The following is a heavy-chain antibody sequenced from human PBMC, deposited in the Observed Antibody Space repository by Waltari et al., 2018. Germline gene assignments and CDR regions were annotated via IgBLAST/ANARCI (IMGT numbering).Heavy chain of an antibody. CDR1: GFTFSSYA. CDR2: INYDGSNE. D-gene: IGHD3-9*01. J-gene: IGHJ4*02. V-gene: IGHV3-30*02. Sequence: QVQLVESGGGVVQPGGSLRLSCAASGFTFSSYAMHWVRQAPGKGLEWVAFINYDGSNEYYTDSVKGRFTISRDNSKNTLYLQMITLRPEDTAVYYCALKGPYFDWVQGTLVTVSS. CDR3: ALKGPYFD.